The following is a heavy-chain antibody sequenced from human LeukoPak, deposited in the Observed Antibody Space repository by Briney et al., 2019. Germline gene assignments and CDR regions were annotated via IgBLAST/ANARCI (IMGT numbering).Heavy chain of an antibody. CDR1: GGSISSDY. CDR2: IYDSGST. CDR3: ATPANGEYYDTLLYSYYYMDV. Sequence: SETLSLTCTVSGGSISSDYWGWIRQPPGKGLEWIGSIYDSGSTYYNPSLKSRVTISVDTSKNQFSLKLSSVTAADTAVYYCATPANGEYYDTLLYSYYYMDVWGKGTTVTVSS. D-gene: IGHD3-9*01. J-gene: IGHJ6*03. V-gene: IGHV4-39*01.